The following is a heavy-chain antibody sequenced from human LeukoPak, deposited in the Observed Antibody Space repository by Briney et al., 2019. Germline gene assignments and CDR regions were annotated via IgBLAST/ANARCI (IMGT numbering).Heavy chain of an antibody. D-gene: IGHD5-12*01. CDR2: ISGSGGNT. CDR3: SKVVSGYHFDY. Sequence: GGSLRLSCAASGFTFSSYGMSWVRRAPGKGPEWVSGISGSGGNTYYADSVKGRFTISRDNSQNTLYLQMNTLRAEDTAVYYCSKVVSGYHFDYWGQGTLVTVSS. CDR1: GFTFSSYG. J-gene: IGHJ4*02. V-gene: IGHV3-23*01.